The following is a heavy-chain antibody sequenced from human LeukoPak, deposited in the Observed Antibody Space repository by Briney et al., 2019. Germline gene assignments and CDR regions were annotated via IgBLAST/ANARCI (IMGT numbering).Heavy chain of an antibody. D-gene: IGHD3-3*01. CDR2: IYSGGST. V-gene: IGHV3-53*01. CDR1: GFTVSSNY. Sequence: GGSLRLSCAASGFTVSSNYMNWVRQAPGKGLEWVSVIYSGGSTYYADSVKGRFTISRDNSKNTLYLQMNSLRAEDTAVYYCASGPPFLKYFEYWGQGTLVTVSS. J-gene: IGHJ4*02. CDR3: ASGPPFLKYFEY.